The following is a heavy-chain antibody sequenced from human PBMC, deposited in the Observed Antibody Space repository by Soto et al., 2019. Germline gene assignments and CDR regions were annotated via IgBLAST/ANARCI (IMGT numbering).Heavy chain of an antibody. V-gene: IGHV3-33*01. CDR2: IWYDGRNK. J-gene: IGHJ4*02. Sequence: QVQLVESVGGVVQPGRSLRLSCAASGFTFSSYGMHWVRQAPGKGLAWVAGIWYDGRNKYYADSVKGRFTISRDNFKNKRYLQMNSLRAEDTAVYYCARDYNPYTYSSGWYGYWGQGTLVTVSS. CDR3: ARDYNPYTYSSGWYGY. CDR1: GFTFSSYG. D-gene: IGHD6-19*01.